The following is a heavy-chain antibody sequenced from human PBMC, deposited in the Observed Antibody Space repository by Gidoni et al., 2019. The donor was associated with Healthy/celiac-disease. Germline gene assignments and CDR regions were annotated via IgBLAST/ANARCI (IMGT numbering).Heavy chain of an antibody. Sequence: QVQLQQWGAGLLKPSATLSLTCAVYGGSFRRYYWSWIRQPPGKGLEWIGEINHSGSTNYKPSLKSRVTISVDTSKNQFSLKLSSVTAADTAVYYCARGRDYRIAAAGTGWFDPWGQGTLVTVSS. CDR2: INHSGST. CDR3: ARGRDYRIAAAGTGWFDP. J-gene: IGHJ5*02. V-gene: IGHV4-34*01. CDR1: GGSFRRYY. D-gene: IGHD6-13*01.